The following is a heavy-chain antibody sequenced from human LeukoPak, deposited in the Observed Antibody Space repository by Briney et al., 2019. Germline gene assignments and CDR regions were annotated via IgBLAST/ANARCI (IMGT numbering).Heavy chain of an antibody. D-gene: IGHD3-10*01. V-gene: IGHV4-31*03. Sequence: SETLSLTCTVSGGSISSGGYYWSWIRQHPGKGLEWIGYIYYSGSTNYNPSLKSRVTISVDTSKNQFSLKLSSVTAADTAVYYCARGRRGYGSGTQAAFDYWGQGTLVTVSS. CDR2: IYYSGST. J-gene: IGHJ4*02. CDR1: GGSISSGGYY. CDR3: ARGRRGYGSGTQAAFDY.